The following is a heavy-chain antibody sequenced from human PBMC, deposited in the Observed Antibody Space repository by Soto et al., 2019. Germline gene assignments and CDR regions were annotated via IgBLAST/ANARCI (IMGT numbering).Heavy chain of an antibody. CDR1: GYSFAGYW. J-gene: IGHJ4*02. D-gene: IGHD3-22*01. V-gene: IGHV5-10-1*01. Sequence: GESLKISCKGSGYSFAGYWITWVRQKPGKGLEWMGRIDLSDSQTYYSPSFRGHVTISVTKSITTVFLQWSSLRASDTAMYYCARQIYDSDTGPNFQYYFDSWGQGTPVTVSS. CDR2: IDLSDSQT. CDR3: ARQIYDSDTGPNFQYYFDS.